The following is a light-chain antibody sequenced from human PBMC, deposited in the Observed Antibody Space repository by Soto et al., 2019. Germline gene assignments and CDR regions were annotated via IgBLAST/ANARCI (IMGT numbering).Light chain of an antibody. CDR3: HQYGSSPVT. J-gene: IGKJ3*01. Sequence: EVVLTQSPATLSLSPGERATLSCRANQSVSANYLAWYQQKPGQAPRLLIYGASSRATAIPDRFSGSGSGTDFTLTISRLEPEDFAVFYCHQYGSSPVTFGPGTKVDIK. V-gene: IGKV3-20*01. CDR1: QSVSANY. CDR2: GAS.